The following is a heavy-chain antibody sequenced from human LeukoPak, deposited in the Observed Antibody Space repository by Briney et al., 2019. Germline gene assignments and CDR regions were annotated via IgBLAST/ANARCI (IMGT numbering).Heavy chain of an antibody. J-gene: IGHJ4*02. CDR2: INHSGST. V-gene: IGHV4-34*01. CDR1: GGSFSGYY. Sequence: SETLSLTCAVYGGSFSGYYWSWIRQPPGKGLEWIGEINHSGSTNYNPSLKSRVTISVDTSKNQFSLKLSSVTAADTAVYYCARGGRDIVVVPAANDFDYWGQGTLVTVSS. CDR3: ARGGRDIVVVPAANDFDY. D-gene: IGHD2-2*01.